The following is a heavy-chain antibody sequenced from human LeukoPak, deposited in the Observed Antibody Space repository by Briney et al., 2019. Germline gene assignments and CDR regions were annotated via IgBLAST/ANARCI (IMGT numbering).Heavy chain of an antibody. D-gene: IGHD3-10*01. Sequence: PGGSLRLSCVASGFTFSTYAMTWVRQAPGKGLEWVANINQDGSEKYYVDSVKGRFTISRDNAKNSLYLQMNSLRAEDTAVYYCARGYYVSGSYYWVHYFDYWGQGSLVTVSS. CDR3: ARGYYVSGSYYWVHYFDY. CDR1: GFTFSTYA. J-gene: IGHJ4*02. V-gene: IGHV3-7*01. CDR2: INQDGSEK.